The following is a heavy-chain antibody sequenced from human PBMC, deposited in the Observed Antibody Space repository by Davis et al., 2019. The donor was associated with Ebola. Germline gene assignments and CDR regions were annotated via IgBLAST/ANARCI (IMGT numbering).Heavy chain of an antibody. CDR1: GGSISSSNW. Sequence: SETLSLTCAVSGGSISSSNWWSWVRQPPGKGLEWIGYIYYSGSTNYNPSLKSRVTISVDTSKNQFSLKLSSVTAADTAVYYCARISYYYYGMDVWGQGTTVTVSS. CDR2: IYYSGST. D-gene: IGHD3-3*01. J-gene: IGHJ6*02. CDR3: ARISYYYYGMDV. V-gene: IGHV4-4*02.